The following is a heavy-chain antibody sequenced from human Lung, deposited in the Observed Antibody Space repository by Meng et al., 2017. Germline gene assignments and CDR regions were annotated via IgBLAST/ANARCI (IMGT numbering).Heavy chain of an antibody. V-gene: IGHV3-15*01. CDR2: IKSNTDGGTE. CDR3: TWDDKAVSDY. CDR1: GFYFNNAW. Sequence: EVHLVESGGDLVKPGGSLRLSCAASGFYFNNAWMSWVRQAPGKGLEWVGRIKSNTDGGTEEYAAPVTGRFTISRDDSKSTLYLQMSGLRIDDTGVYYCTWDDKAVSDYWGQGTLVTVSS. D-gene: IGHD1-26*01. J-gene: IGHJ4*02.